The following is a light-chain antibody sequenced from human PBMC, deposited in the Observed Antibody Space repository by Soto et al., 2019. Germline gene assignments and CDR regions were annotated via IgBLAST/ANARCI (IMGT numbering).Light chain of an antibody. V-gene: IGKV3-20*01. CDR2: GAS. J-gene: IGKJ2*01. CDR1: QSVSSSY. Sequence: EIVLTQSPGTQSLSPGERATLSCRASQSVSSSYLAWYQQKPGQTPKLLIYGASNRATGIPDRFSGSGSGTDFTLTISRLEPEDFAVYYCQQFGNSPYTFGQGTKLEIK. CDR3: QQFGNSPYT.